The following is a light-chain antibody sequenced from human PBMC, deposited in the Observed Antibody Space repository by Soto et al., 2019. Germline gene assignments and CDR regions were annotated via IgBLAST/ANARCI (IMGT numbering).Light chain of an antibody. J-gene: IGKJ3*01. CDR2: GAS. V-gene: IGKV3-15*01. CDR1: QSVSSN. CDR3: QQYNNWPL. Sequence: EIVMTQSPATLSVSPGERATLSCRASQSVSSNLAWYQQKPGQAPRLLIYGASTRATGIPARFSGSRSGTELTLTISSLQSEDFAVYYCQQYNNWPLFGPGTKVDIK.